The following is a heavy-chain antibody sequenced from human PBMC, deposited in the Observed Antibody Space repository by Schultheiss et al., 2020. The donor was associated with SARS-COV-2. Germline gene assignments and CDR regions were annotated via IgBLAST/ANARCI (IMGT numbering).Heavy chain of an antibody. Sequence: ASVKVSCKASGYTFTSYEINWVRQATGQGLEWMGWMNPNRGNTGYAQKFQGRVTMTRNTTISTADMELSSLRSEDTAVYYCARGSGYSYGYGYWGQGTLVTVSS. CDR2: MNPNRGNT. CDR3: ARGSGYSYGYGY. V-gene: IGHV1-8*01. CDR1: GYTFTSYE. D-gene: IGHD5-18*01. J-gene: IGHJ4*02.